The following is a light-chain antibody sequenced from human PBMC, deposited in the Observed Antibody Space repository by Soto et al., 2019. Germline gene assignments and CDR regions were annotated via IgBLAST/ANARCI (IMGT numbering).Light chain of an antibody. Sequence: IVLTQSPCTLSLSPGARVTLSCRASQSVTTRLAWYQHTPGQAPTLLMSGPSNRASGVPVRFSGRGSGTDFSLTITRLETEDLSLDYCQQYGGSPIAFGLGKRL. CDR2: GPS. CDR1: QSVTTR. V-gene: IGKV3-20*01. J-gene: IGKJ5*01. CDR3: QQYGGSPIA.